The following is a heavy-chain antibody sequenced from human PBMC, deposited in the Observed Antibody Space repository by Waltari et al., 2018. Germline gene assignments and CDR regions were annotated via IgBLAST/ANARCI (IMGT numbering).Heavy chain of an antibody. CDR3: ARGINESFEP. J-gene: IGHJ5*02. CDR2: INSGGDST. D-gene: IGHD1-1*01. Sequence: EVQVLESGGGLAQPGGSLRLSCAASGFTFSNYAMRWVRQAPGKGLECVSGINSGGDSTAYVDSVKGRFTISRDNSKNTLYLQMNSLRVEDTALYYCARGINESFEPLGQGTLVTVSS. CDR1: GFTFSNYA. V-gene: IGHV3-23*01.